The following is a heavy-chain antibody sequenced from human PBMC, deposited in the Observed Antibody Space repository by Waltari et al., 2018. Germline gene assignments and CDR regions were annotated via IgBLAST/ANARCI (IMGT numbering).Heavy chain of an antibody. CDR1: GFTVSSNY. V-gene: IGHV3-53*01. Sequence: EVQLVESGGGFIQSGGSLRLSCAASGFTVSSNYMSWVRQAPRKGVEWVSVIFSDGRTYYADSVKGRFTISRDNSKNTLYLQINSLRAEDTAVYYCARDSRGGLFFDYWGQGTLVTVSS. CDR3: ARDSRGGLFFDY. J-gene: IGHJ4*02. CDR2: IFSDGRT.